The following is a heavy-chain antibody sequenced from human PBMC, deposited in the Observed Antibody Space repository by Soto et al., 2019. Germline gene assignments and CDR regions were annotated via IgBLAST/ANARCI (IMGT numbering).Heavy chain of an antibody. D-gene: IGHD3-10*01. CDR2: IGSKGETYAT. Sequence: GGSLRLSCAASGFTFGASALQWVRQASGKGLEWLGRIGSKGETYATTYAASVKGRFTISSDDSKKTAYLQMNSLESEDTAVYFCARDPSYYGSGSYYYFDYWGQGALVTVSS. CDR3: ARDPSYYGSGSYYYFDY. CDR1: GFTFGASA. V-gene: IGHV3-73*01. J-gene: IGHJ4*02.